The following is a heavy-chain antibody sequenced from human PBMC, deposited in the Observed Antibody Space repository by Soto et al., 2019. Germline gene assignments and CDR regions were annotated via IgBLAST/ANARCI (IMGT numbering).Heavy chain of an antibody. J-gene: IGHJ4*02. Sequence: EVPLVESGGGLVQPGGSLRLSCAASEFTVSSNYMSWVRQAPGKGLEWVSVIYSGGSTYYADSVKGRFTISRDNSKNTVYLQMTSLRAEDTAVYYCASIQWGSSSHIAYWGQGTLVTVSS. CDR3: ASIQWGSSSHIAY. CDR2: IYSGGST. D-gene: IGHD6-13*01. V-gene: IGHV3-66*01. CDR1: EFTVSSNY.